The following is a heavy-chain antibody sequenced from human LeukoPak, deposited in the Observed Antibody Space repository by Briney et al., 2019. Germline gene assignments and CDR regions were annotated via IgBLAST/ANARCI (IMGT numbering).Heavy chain of an antibody. CDR1: GGSISSYY. CDR2: IYYSGGT. Sequence: SETLSLTCTVSGGSISSYYWSWIRQPPGKGLEWIGYIYYSGGTNYNPSLKSRVTISVDTSKNQFSLKLSSVTAADTAVYYCARGRRYDYWGQGTLVTVSS. CDR3: ARGRRYDY. V-gene: IGHV4-59*01. J-gene: IGHJ4*02.